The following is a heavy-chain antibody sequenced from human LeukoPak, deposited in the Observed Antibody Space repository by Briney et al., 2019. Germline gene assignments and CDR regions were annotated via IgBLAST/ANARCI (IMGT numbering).Heavy chain of an antibody. CDR2: ISGSDDGT. CDR1: GFTFSIYA. J-gene: IGHJ4*02. V-gene: IGHV3-23*01. D-gene: IGHD5-24*01. CDR3: AKEMATFFDY. Sequence: PGGSLRLSCAASGFTFSIYAMSWVRQAPGKGLEWVSAISGSDDGTYYSDSVKGRFTISRDNSKNTLYLQMNTLRAEDTAVYYCAKEMATFFDYWGQGTLVTVSS.